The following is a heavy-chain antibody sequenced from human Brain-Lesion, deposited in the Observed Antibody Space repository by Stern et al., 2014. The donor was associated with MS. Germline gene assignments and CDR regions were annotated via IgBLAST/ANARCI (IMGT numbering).Heavy chain of an antibody. CDR1: GGSISSGGYY. D-gene: IGHD2-2*01. V-gene: IGHV4-61*02. CDR3: ARGRVVPGFQYYATDV. CDR2: IFNSGST. J-gene: IGHJ6*02. Sequence: MQLVESGPGLVKPSQTLSLSCTVSGGSISSGGYYWSWIRQPAGKGLEWIGRIFNSGSTSYNPSLKSRVTIPKETSKKQFSLRLNSMTAADTAVYYCARGRVVPGFQYYATDVWGQGTTVIVSS.